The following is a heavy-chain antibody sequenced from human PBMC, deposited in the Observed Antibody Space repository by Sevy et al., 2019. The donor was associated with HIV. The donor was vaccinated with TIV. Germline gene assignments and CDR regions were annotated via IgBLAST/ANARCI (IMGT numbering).Heavy chain of an antibody. J-gene: IGHJ4*02. CDR3: VRGGGNGWYYFDY. D-gene: IGHD6-19*01. CDR1: GGIFKSYG. V-gene: IGHV1-69*13. CDR2: IIPILNTV. Sequence: ASVKVSCKASGGIFKSYGISWVRQAPGQGLEWMGGIIPILNTVHYAQKFQGRVTITADESTKTAYRELSGLRSEDTAVYYCVRGGGNGWYYFDYWGQETLVTVSS.